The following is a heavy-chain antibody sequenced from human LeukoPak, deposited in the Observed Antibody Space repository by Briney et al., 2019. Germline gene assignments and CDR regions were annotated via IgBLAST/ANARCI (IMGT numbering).Heavy chain of an antibody. V-gene: IGHV3-21*01. D-gene: IGHD5-24*01. CDR3: ARTSHRDGYNYAFDI. CDR1: GFTFSSYA. J-gene: IGHJ3*02. CDR2: ISSSSSYI. Sequence: GGSLRLSCAASGFTFSSYAMSWVRQAPGKGLEWVSSISSSSSYIYYADSVKGRFTISRDNAKNSLYLQMNSLRAEDTAVYYCARTSHRDGYNYAFDIWGQGTMVTVSS.